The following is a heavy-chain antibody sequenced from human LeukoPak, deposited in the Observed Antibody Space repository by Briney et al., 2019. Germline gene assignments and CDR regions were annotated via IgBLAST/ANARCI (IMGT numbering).Heavy chain of an antibody. CDR2: THDSGNS. CDR1: GDSITNNY. CDR3: ARGEHSSDDAFDI. Sequence: SETLSLTCTVSGDSITNNYWAWIRQPPGKGLEWIGYTHDSGNSNYNPSLRSRVTISIDTSKIQFSLKLTSVTAADTAVYYCARGEHSSDDAFDIWGQGTMVTVSS. V-gene: IGHV4-59*13. J-gene: IGHJ3*02. D-gene: IGHD3-22*01.